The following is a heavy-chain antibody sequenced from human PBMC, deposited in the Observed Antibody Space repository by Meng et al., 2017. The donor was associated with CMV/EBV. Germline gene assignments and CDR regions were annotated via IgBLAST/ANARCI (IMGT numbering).Heavy chain of an antibody. CDR2: IKQDGSEK. D-gene: IGHD6-19*01. V-gene: IGHV3-7*01. CDR1: GFTFSSYW. J-gene: IGHJ4*02. CDR3: AGPRGGIAVD. Sequence: GESLKISCAASGFTFSSYWMSWVRQAPGKGLEWVANIKQDGSEKYYVDSVKGRFTISRDNAKNSLYLQMNSLRAEDTAVYYCAGPRGGIAVDWGQGTLVTVSS.